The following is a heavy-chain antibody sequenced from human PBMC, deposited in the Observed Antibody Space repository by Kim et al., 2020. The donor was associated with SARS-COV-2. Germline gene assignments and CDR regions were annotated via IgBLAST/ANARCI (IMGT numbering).Heavy chain of an antibody. Sequence: GGSLRLSCAASGFTFSSYAMHWVRQAPGKGLEWVAVISYDGSNKYYADSVKGRFTISRDNSKNTLYLQMNSLRAEDTAVYYCARVLTTVVTYLYYYYGMDVWGQGTTVTVSS. CDR2: ISYDGSNK. J-gene: IGHJ6*02. CDR3: ARVLTTVVTYLYYYYGMDV. V-gene: IGHV3-30*04. D-gene: IGHD4-17*01. CDR1: GFTFSSYA.